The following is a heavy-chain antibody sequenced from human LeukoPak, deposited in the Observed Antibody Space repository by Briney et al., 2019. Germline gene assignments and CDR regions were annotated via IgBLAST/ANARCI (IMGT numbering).Heavy chain of an antibody. V-gene: IGHV4-59*12. CDR2: INYSGST. D-gene: IGHD3-22*01. J-gene: IGHJ4*02. CDR3: ARGRVYYDSSGYYHFDY. CDR1: GASISNFY. Sequence: KSSETLSLTCTISGASISNFYWSWIRQPPGKGLEWIGSINYSGSTNYNPSLKSRVTISVDTSKNQFSLKLSSVTAADTAVYYCARGRVYYDSSGYYHFDYWGQGTLVTVSS.